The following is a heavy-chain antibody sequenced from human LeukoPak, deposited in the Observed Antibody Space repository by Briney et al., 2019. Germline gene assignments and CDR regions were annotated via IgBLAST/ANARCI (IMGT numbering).Heavy chain of an antibody. J-gene: IGHJ4*02. V-gene: IGHV3-49*03. CDR1: GFTFGDYA. CDR3: TREYYDSSGYYYSD. CDR2: IRSKAYGGTT. Sequence: GGSLRLSCTASGFTFGDYAMSWFRQAPGKGLEWVGFIRSKAYGGTTEYAASVKGRFTISRDDSKSIAYLQMNSLKTEDTAVYYCTREYYDSSGYYYSDWGQGTLVTVSS. D-gene: IGHD3-22*01.